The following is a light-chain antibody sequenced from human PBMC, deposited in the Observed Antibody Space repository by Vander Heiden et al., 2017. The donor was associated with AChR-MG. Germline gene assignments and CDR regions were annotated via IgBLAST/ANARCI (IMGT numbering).Light chain of an antibody. CDR1: QSLLHSSGDNY. CDR3: RQALETSQS. Sequence: DIVVTQSQLYMPVTPGEPASISCRSSQSLLHSSGDNYLDWYLQKPGQSPQLLIYLGSNRASGVPDRFSGSGSGTDFTLKISRVEAEDVGVYFCRQALETSQSFGQGTKLEIK. CDR2: LGS. J-gene: IGKJ2*01. V-gene: IGKV2-28*01.